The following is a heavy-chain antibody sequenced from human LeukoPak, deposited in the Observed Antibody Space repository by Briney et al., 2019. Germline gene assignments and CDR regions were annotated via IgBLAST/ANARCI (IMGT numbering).Heavy chain of an antibody. CDR3: ARGSYYYDSSGYFDY. D-gene: IGHD3-22*01. J-gene: IGHJ4*02. CDR1: GGTFSSYA. V-gene: IGHV1-69*05. Sequence: ASVKVSCKASGGTFSSYAISWVRQAPGQGLEWMGRIIPIFGTANYAQKFQGRVTITTDESTSTAYMELSSLRSEDTAMYYCARGSYYYDSSGYFDYWGQGTLVTVSS. CDR2: IIPIFGTA.